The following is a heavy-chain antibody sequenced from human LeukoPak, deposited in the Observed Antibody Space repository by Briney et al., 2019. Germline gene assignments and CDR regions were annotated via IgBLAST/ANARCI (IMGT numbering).Heavy chain of an antibody. CDR2: IYPGDSDT. V-gene: IGHV5-51*01. CDR3: ARDFDSSGFLPGNWFDS. CDR1: GYSFNNYW. J-gene: IGHJ5*01. D-gene: IGHD3-22*01. Sequence: GESLKISCKGSGYSFNNYWIGWVRPMPGKGLEWMGIIYPGDSDTKYSPSFQGQVTISADKSISTAYLQWSSLKASDTAMYYCARDFDSSGFLPGNWFDSWGQGTPVTVSS.